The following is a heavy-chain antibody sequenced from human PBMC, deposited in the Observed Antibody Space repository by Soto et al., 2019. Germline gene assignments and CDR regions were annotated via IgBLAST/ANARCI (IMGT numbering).Heavy chain of an antibody. CDR2: IFSSGYT. V-gene: IGHV4-39*01. Sequence: SETLSLTCTVSGGSISSSSFYWAWVRQSPAKGLEWIASIFSSGYTYYNPSLKSRVSISVDKSKNQFSLNLGSLTAADTAVYYCARPSLIDDHLYGMDVWGQGTTVTVSS. CDR3: ARPSLIDDHLYGMDV. J-gene: IGHJ6*02. D-gene: IGHD2-8*01. CDR1: GGSISSSSFY.